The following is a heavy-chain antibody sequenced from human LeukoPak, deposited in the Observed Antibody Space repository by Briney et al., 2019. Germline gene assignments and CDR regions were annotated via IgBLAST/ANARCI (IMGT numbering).Heavy chain of an antibody. J-gene: IGHJ4*02. V-gene: IGHV1-46*01. D-gene: IGHD1-26*01. CDR3: ARDPDRSSGSPDDGY. Sequence: ASVKVSFTASGYTFTIYYMHWVRQAPGQGLEWMGIINPSGGSTSYAQKFQGRVTMPRDTSTSTVYMELSSLRSEDTAVYYCARDPDRSSGSPDDGYWGQGTLVTVSS. CDR1: GYTFTIYY. CDR2: INPSGGST.